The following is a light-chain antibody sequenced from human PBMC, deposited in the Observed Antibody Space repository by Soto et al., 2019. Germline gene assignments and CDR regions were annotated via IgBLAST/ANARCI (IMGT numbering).Light chain of an antibody. CDR3: QQYKNWPL. CDR2: GAS. V-gene: IGKV3-15*01. J-gene: IGKJ5*01. Sequence: ETLLTQSPATLSLSPGERATLSCRASQSVNNFLAWYQQKPGQAPRLLLYGASTRATGIPVRFSGSGFGTEFTLTISSLQSEDFAVYYCQQYKNWPLFGQGTQLEIK. CDR1: QSVNNF.